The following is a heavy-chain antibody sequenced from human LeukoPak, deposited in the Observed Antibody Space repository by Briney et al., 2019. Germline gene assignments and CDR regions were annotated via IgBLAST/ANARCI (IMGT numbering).Heavy chain of an antibody. CDR2: IIPIFGTA. CDR1: GGIISNHA. CDR3: ARGRDNYYDSSGYYYERTAYYFDY. Sequence: SVKVSCKVSGGIISNHAISWVRQAPGQGLEWMGGIIPIFGTANYAQKFQGRVTITTDESTSTAYMELSSLRSEDTAVYYCARGRDNYYDSSGYYYERTAYYFDYWGQGTLVTVSS. J-gene: IGHJ4*02. D-gene: IGHD3-22*01. V-gene: IGHV1-69*05.